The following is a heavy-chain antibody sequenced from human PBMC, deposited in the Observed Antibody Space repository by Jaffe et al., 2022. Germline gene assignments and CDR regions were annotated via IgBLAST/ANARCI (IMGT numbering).Heavy chain of an antibody. CDR3: AKDSPIAVAGADWFDP. V-gene: IGHV3-23*01. CDR1: GFTFSSYA. CDR2: ISGSGGST. J-gene: IGHJ5*02. Sequence: EVQLLESGGGLVQPGGSLRLSCAASGFTFSSYAMSWVRQAPGKGLEWVSAISGSGGSTYYADSVKGRFTISRDNSKNTLYLQMNSLRAEDTAVYYCAKDSPIAVAGADWFDPWGQGTLVTVSS. D-gene: IGHD6-19*01.